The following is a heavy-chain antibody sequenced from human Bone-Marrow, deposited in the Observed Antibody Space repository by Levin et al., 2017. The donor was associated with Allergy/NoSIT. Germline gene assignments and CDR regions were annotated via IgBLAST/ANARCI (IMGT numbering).Heavy chain of an antibody. Sequence: SETLSLTCTVSGGSISSGDYYWSWIRQPPGKGLEWIGYIYYSGSTYYNPSLKSRVTISVDTSKNQFSLKLSSVTAADTAVYYCARGWEYYGMDVWGQGTTVTVSS. CDR3: ARGWEYYGMDV. CDR1: GGSISSGDYY. CDR2: IYYSGST. D-gene: IGHD1-26*01. V-gene: IGHV4-30-4*01. J-gene: IGHJ6*02.